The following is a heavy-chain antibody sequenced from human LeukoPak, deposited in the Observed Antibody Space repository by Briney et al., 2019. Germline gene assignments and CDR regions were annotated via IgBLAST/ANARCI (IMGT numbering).Heavy chain of an antibody. V-gene: IGHV3-74*01. J-gene: IGHJ4*02. Sequence: GGSLRLSCAASGFTFISYWMHWVRQAPGKGLVWVSRINGYGSSTDFADSVKGRFTISRDNAKNTLYLQMNSLRAEDTAVYYCARDAPGNTALDYWGQGALVTASS. CDR2: INGYGSST. CDR1: GFTFISYW. CDR3: ARDAPGNTALDY. D-gene: IGHD5-18*01.